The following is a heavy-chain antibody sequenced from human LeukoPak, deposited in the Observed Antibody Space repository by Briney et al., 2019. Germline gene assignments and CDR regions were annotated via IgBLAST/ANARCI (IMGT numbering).Heavy chain of an antibody. CDR3: ARVSYGCSDY. J-gene: IGHJ4*02. V-gene: IGHV3-48*01. D-gene: IGHD4/OR15-4a*01. CDR1: GFTFSSYS. CDR2: ISSRSATI. Sequence: GGSLRLSCAASGFTFSSYSMNWVRQAPGKGLEWVSYISSRSATIYYADSVKGRFTISRDNAKNSLYLQMNSLRAEDTAVYYCARVSYGCSDYWGQGTLVTVSS.